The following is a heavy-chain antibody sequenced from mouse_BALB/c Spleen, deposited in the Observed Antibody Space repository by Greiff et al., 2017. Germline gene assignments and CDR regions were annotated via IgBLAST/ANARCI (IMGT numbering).Heavy chain of an antibody. CDR1: GYTFTDYN. CDR3: ARRWGNYDYYAMDY. CDR2: INPNNGGT. D-gene: IGHD2-1*01. Sequence: VQLQQSGPELVKPGASVKIPCKASGYTFTDYNMDWVKQSHGKSLEWIGDINPNNGGTIYNQKFKGKATLTVDKSSSTAYMELRSLTSEDTAVYYCARRWGNYDYYAMDYWGQGTSVTVSS. J-gene: IGHJ4*01. V-gene: IGHV1-18*01.